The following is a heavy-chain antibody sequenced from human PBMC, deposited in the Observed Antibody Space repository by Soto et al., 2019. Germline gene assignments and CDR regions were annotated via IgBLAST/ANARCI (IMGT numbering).Heavy chain of an antibody. D-gene: IGHD2-2*01. CDR3: ARSRSSAMVTSDY. J-gene: IGHJ4*02. Sequence: QVQLVQSGTEVKKPGASVKVSCKTSGYSFPDYGVTWVRQAPGEGLQWMGWSAAYNDDTDYAQEFQGRVTMTTDTSTSTAYMELRSLRSDDTAVYFCARSRSSAMVTSDYWGQGTLVTVSS. V-gene: IGHV1-18*01. CDR2: SAAYNDDT. CDR1: GYSFPDYG.